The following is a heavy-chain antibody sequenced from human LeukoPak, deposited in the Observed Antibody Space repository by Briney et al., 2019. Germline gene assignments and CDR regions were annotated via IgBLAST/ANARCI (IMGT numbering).Heavy chain of an antibody. J-gene: IGHJ4*02. Sequence: SETLSLTCTVSGGSISSYYWSWIRQPPGKGLECIGYIYYSGSTNYNPSLKSRVTISVDTSKNQFSLKLSSVTAADTAVYYCARDRQYYDRSGYYYRIFDYWGQGTLVTVSS. V-gene: IGHV4-59*01. D-gene: IGHD3-22*01. CDR1: GGSISSYY. CDR3: ARDRQYYDRSGYYYRIFDY. CDR2: IYYSGST.